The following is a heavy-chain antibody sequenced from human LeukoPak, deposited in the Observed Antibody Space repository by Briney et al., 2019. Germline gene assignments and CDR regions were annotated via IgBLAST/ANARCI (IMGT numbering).Heavy chain of an antibody. D-gene: IGHD3-22*01. Sequence: GGSLRLSCAASGFTFSSYEMNWVRQAPGKGLEWVSYISSSGSTIYYADSVKGRFTIPRDNAKNSLYLQMNSLRAEDTAVYYCAREADYDSPSSYWGQGTLVTVSS. J-gene: IGHJ4*02. CDR2: ISSSGSTI. CDR1: GFTFSSYE. V-gene: IGHV3-48*03. CDR3: AREADYDSPSSY.